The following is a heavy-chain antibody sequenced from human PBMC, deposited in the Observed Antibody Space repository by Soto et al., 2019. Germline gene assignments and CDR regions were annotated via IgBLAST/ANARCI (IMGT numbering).Heavy chain of an antibody. CDR2: IIPILGIA. Sequence: GASVKVSCKASGGTFSSYTISWVRQAPGQGLEWMGRIIPILGIANYAQKFQGRVTITADKSTSTAYMELSSLRSEDTTVYYCARAYCSSTSCYPGGWFDPWGQGTLVTVSS. CDR1: GGTFSSYT. CDR3: ARAYCSSTSCYPGGWFDP. J-gene: IGHJ5*02. V-gene: IGHV1-69*02. D-gene: IGHD2-2*01.